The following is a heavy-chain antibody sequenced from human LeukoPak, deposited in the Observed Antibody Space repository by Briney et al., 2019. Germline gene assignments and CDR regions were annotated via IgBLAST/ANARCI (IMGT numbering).Heavy chain of an antibody. J-gene: IGHJ3*02. D-gene: IGHD1-26*01. CDR3: ARSPYSESYYGDAFDI. Sequence: GGSLRLSCAASGFTFSSYEMNWVRQAPGKGLEWVSYISNSGYTIYYADSVKGRFTISRDNAKNSLYLQMNSLRAEDTAVYYCARSPYSESYYGDAFDIWGQGTVVTVSS. CDR2: ISNSGYTI. CDR1: GFTFSSYE. V-gene: IGHV3-48*03.